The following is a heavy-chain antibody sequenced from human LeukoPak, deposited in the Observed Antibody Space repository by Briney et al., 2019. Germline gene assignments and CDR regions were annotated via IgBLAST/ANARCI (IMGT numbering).Heavy chain of an antibody. CDR2: IGTAGDT. CDR1: GFTFSSYD. Sequence: GGSLRLSCAASGFTFSSYDMHWVRQATGKGLEWVSAIGTAGDTYYPGSVKGRFTISRENAKNSLYLQMNSLRAGDTAVYYCARVSGGWGSYYYGLWGQGTLVTVSS. V-gene: IGHV3-13*01. J-gene: IGHJ4*02. CDR3: ARVSGGWGSYYYGL. D-gene: IGHD3-10*01.